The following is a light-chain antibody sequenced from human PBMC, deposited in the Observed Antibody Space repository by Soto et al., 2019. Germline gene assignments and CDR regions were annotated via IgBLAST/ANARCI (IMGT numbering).Light chain of an antibody. CDR3: SSYTSISTLYV. CDR1: GSDVGGYNY. CDR2: DVS. V-gene: IGLV2-14*01. Sequence: QSVLTQPASVSGSPGQSITISCTGTGSDVGGYNYVSWYQQHPGKAPKLMIYDVSNRPSGVSNRFSGSKSGNTASLTISGLQAEDEADDCCSSYTSISTLYVFGTGTKVTVL. J-gene: IGLJ1*01.